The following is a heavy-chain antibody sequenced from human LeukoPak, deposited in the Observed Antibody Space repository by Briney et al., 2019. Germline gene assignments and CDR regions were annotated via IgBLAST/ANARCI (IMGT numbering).Heavy chain of an antibody. CDR1: GFTFSSYS. CDR2: ISSSSSYI. J-gene: IGHJ4*02. D-gene: IGHD6-6*01. Sequence: GGSLRLSCAASGFTFSSYSMNWVRQAPGKGLEWVSSISSSSSYIYYADSVKGRFAISRDNAKNSLYLQMNSLRAEDTAVYYCARARLAARPRYFDYWGQGTLVTVSS. CDR3: ARARLAARPRYFDY. V-gene: IGHV3-21*01.